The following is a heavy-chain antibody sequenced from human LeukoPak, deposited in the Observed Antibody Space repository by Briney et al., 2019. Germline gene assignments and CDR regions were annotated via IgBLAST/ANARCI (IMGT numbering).Heavy chain of an antibody. D-gene: IGHD3-10*01. J-gene: IGHJ4*02. CDR3: ASSGPYGYFDF. Sequence: GGSLRLSCAASGFTFSNYWMHWVRQAPGKGLMWVSRINSDRSHIAYADSVTGRFTISRDNAKNTLFLQMSSLRVEDTAMYYCASSGPYGYFDFWGQGALVTVSS. V-gene: IGHV3-74*01. CDR2: INSDRSHI. CDR1: GFTFSNYW.